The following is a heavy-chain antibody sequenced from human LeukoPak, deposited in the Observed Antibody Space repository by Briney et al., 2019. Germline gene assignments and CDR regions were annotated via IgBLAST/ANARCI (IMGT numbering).Heavy chain of an antibody. J-gene: IGHJ4*02. Sequence: GGSLRLSCAASGFTFTSYAMAWVRQAPGKGLEWVSGISGSGGSSNYADSVKGRFTISRDSSENTLYLQMNSLRAEDTALYYCAKAPYSTSWFYFDSWGQGTLVTVSS. CDR1: GFTFTSYA. D-gene: IGHD6-13*01. CDR3: AKAPYSTSWFYFDS. V-gene: IGHV3-23*01. CDR2: ISGSGGSS.